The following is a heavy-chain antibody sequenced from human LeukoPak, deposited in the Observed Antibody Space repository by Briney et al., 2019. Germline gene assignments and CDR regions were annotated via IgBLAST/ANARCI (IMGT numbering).Heavy chain of an antibody. D-gene: IGHD1-26*01. V-gene: IGHV3-23*01. CDR1: GFTFSGYE. Sequence: QPGGSLRLSCAGSGFTFSGYEMNWVRQDPGKGLEWVSGISGSGGDTYYTDSVKGRFTISRDNSKNTLNLQMNSLTADDTAVYYCAKGQGGRYYFDDWGQGTLVTVSS. CDR3: AKGQGGRYYFDD. J-gene: IGHJ4*02. CDR2: ISGSGGDT.